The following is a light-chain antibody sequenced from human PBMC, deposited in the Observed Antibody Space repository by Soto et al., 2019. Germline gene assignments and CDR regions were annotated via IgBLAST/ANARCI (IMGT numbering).Light chain of an antibody. CDR3: QQNYRAPPWT. CDR2: DAS. Sequence: GDGVRVSCRASQSISNRLAWYQQKPGEAPKYLIYDASTLDSGAPSRFSGSGSGTEFTLSISSLQPDDFATYYCQQNYRAPPWTFG. CDR1: QSISNR. J-gene: IGKJ1*01. V-gene: IGKV1-5*01.